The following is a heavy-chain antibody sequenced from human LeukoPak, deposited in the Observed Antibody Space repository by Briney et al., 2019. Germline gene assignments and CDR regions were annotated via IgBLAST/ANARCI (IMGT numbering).Heavy chain of an antibody. CDR2: IDNDDNT. V-gene: IGHV3-23*01. J-gene: IGHJ4*02. D-gene: IGHD3-10*01. CDR1: GFIFRDYA. CDR3: AKSRGSGTYCFDY. Sequence: PGGSLRLSCAASGFIFRDYAMSWVRQAPGKGLEWVSTIDNDDNTYCPGSVKGRFTISRDNSKNTLYLQMNSRRFEDTATYYCAKSRGSGTYCFDYWGQGTLVTVYS.